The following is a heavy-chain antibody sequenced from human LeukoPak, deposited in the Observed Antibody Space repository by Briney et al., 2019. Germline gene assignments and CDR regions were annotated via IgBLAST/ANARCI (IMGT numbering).Heavy chain of an antibody. J-gene: IGHJ4*02. Sequence: GGSLRLSCVDSEFTFSTYWFHWVRQAPGEGLVWVSRINTDGSTTDYADSVKGRFTISRDNAKNTLYLQMNSPGAEDTAVYYCARDLAGARDKWGQGTLVTVSS. D-gene: IGHD2-15*01. CDR1: EFTFSTYW. CDR2: INTDGSTT. CDR3: ARDLAGARDK. V-gene: IGHV3-74*01.